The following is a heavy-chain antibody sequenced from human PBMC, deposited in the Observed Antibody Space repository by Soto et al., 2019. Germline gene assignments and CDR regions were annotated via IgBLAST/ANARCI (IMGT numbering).Heavy chain of an antibody. J-gene: IGHJ3*02. CDR3: ARVRTLLWFGEVEDAFDI. CDR2: IYHSGST. V-gene: IGHV4-4*02. Sequence: QVQLQESGPGLVKPSGTLSLTCAVSSGSISSSNWWSWVRQPPGKGLEWIGEIYHSGSTNYNPSLKSRVTISVDKSKSQFSRELSSVTAADTAVYYCARVRTLLWFGEVEDAFDIWGQGTMVTVSS. CDR1: SGSISSSNW. D-gene: IGHD3-10*01.